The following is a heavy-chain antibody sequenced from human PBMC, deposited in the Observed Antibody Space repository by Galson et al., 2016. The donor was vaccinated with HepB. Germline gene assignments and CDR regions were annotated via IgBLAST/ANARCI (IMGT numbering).Heavy chain of an antibody. CDR3: AKHLVTALYYFDY. D-gene: IGHD2-21*02. V-gene: IGHV3-23*01. CDR1: GFTFSSYA. CDR2: ISGSGRST. J-gene: IGHJ4*02. Sequence: SLRLSCAASGFTFSSYAMSWVCQAPGKGLEWVSTISGSGRSTYYADSVKGRFTISRDSSKNTVYLQMNSLRAEDTAVYYCAKHLVTALYYFDYWGQGTLVTVSS.